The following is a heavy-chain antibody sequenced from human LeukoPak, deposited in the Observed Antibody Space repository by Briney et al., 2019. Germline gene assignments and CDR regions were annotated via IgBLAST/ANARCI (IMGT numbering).Heavy chain of an antibody. J-gene: IGHJ5*02. CDR3: AKDGGYSSTTNWFDP. D-gene: IGHD6-13*01. Sequence: GGSLRLSCAASGLTFTNFAMTWVRQAPGKGLEWVSSISGTGNNTYYADSVKGRFTISRDNSKNTLYLQMNSLRVDDTAVYYCAKDGGYSSTTNWFDPWGQGTLVTVSS. V-gene: IGHV3-23*01. CDR2: ISGTGNNT. CDR1: GLTFTNFA.